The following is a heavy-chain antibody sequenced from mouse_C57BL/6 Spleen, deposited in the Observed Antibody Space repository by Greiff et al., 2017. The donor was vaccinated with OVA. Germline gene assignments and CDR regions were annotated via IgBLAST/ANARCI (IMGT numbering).Heavy chain of an antibody. CDR2: ISDGGSYT. CDR3: ARDENDGYYYYAMDY. D-gene: IGHD2-3*01. J-gene: IGHJ4*01. V-gene: IGHV5-4*01. Sequence: EVQLVESGGGLVKPGGSLKLSCAASGFTFSSYAMSWVRQTPEKRLEWVATISDGGSYTYYPDNVKGRFTISRDNAKNNLYLQMSHLKSEDTAMYYCARDENDGYYYYAMDYWGQGTSVTVSS. CDR1: GFTFSSYA.